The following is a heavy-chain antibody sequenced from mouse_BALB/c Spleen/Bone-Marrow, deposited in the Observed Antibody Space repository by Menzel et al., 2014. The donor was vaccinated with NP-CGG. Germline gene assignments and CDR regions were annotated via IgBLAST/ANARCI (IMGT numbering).Heavy chain of an antibody. J-gene: IGHJ2*01. Sequence: LQQSGSELVRPGASVKLSCKASGYTFTSYWMHWVKQRPGQGLEWIGNIYPGTGSTNYGEKFKSKATLTVDTSSRTAYMQLSSLTSEDSAVYYCARWLLLDYWGQGTTLTVSS. V-gene: IGHV1S22*01. D-gene: IGHD2-3*01. CDR1: GYTFTSYW. CDR2: IYPGTGST. CDR3: ARWLLLDY.